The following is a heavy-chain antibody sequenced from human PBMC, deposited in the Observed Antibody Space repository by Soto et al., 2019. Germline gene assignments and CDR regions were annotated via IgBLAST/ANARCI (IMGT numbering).Heavy chain of an antibody. CDR3: ARGPGGPDGPGDY. V-gene: IGHV1-3*01. CDR1: GYTFTSYA. J-gene: IGHJ4*02. Sequence: QVQLVQSGAEVKKPGASVKVSCKASGYTFTSYAMHWVRQAPGQRLEWMGWINAGNGNTKHSQKLQGRVTITRDTSASTAYMEMSSLRSEDTVVYYCARGPGGPDGPGDYWGQGTLVTVSS. D-gene: IGHD2-15*01. CDR2: INAGNGNT.